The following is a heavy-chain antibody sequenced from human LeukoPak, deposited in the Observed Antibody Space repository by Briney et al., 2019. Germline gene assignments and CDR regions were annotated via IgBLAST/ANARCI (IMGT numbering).Heavy chain of an antibody. CDR2: INPNSGGT. Sequence: GASVKVSCKASGYTFTGYYMHWVRQAPGQGLEWMGWINPNSGGTNYAQKFQGRVTMTRDTSISTAYMELSSLRSEDTAVYYCARDQSADFGMDVWGKGTTVTVSS. D-gene: IGHD6-25*01. J-gene: IGHJ6*04. CDR1: GYTFTGYY. CDR3: ARDQSADFGMDV. V-gene: IGHV1-2*02.